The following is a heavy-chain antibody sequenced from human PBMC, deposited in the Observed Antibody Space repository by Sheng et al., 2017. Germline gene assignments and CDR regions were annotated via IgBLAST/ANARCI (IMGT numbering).Heavy chain of an antibody. CDR2: IYYSGST. Sequence: QLQLQESGPGLVKPSETLSLTCTVSGGSISSSSYYWGWIRQPPGKGLEWIGSIYYSGSTYYNPSLKSRVTISVDTSKNQFSLKLSSVTAADTAVYYCARDVYIWGSYRYTPGNYWGQGTLVTVS. V-gene: IGHV4-39*07. J-gene: IGHJ4*02. CDR1: GGSISSSSYY. D-gene: IGHD3-16*02. CDR3: ARDVYIWGSYRYTPGNY.